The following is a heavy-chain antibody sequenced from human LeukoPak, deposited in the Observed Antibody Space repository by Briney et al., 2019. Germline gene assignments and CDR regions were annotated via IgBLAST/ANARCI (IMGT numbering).Heavy chain of an antibody. J-gene: IGHJ6*02. V-gene: IGHV3-48*03. Sequence: GGSLRLSCAASGFTFSSYEMNWVRQAPGKGLEWVSYISSSGSTIYYADSVKGRFTISRDNAKNSLYLQMNSLRAEDTAVYYCAREIADLGYGMDVWGQGTTVTVSS. D-gene: IGHD3-16*01. CDR2: ISSSGSTI. CDR1: GFTFSSYE. CDR3: AREIADLGYGMDV.